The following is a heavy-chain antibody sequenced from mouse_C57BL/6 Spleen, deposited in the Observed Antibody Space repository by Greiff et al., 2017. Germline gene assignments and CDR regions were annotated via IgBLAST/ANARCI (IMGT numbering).Heavy chain of an antibody. CDR1: GYTFTSYW. J-gene: IGHJ4*01. CDR3: ARWGNYEAMDY. Sequence: QVHVKQPGAELVQPGASVKLSCKASGYTFTSYWMHWVKQRPGQGLEWIGMIHPNSGSTNYNEKFKSKATLTVDKASSTAYMQLSSLTSEDSAVYYCARWGNYEAMDYWGQGTSVTVSS. CDR2: IHPNSGST. D-gene: IGHD2-1*01. V-gene: IGHV1-64*01.